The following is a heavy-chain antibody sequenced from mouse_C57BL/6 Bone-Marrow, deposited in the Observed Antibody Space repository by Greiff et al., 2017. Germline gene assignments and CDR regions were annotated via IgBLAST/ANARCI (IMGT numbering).Heavy chain of an antibody. D-gene: IGHD2-2*01. CDR2: ISSGGSYT. J-gene: IGHJ4*01. Sequence: EVKLMESGGDLVKPGGSLKLSCVASGFTFSSYGMSWVRQTPDKRLEWVATISSGGSYTYYPDSVKGRFTISRDNAKNTLYLQMSSLKSEDTAMYYCARRDGYDYAMDYWGQGTSVTVSS. CDR1: GFTFSSYG. CDR3: ARRDGYDYAMDY. V-gene: IGHV5-6*02.